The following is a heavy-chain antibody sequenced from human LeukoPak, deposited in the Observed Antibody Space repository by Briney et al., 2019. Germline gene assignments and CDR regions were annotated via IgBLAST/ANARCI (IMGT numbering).Heavy chain of an antibody. CDR2: ISSSSSAI. CDR3: VRDERYCTSTSCYVFDC. J-gene: IGHJ4*02. Sequence: GGSLRLSCTASRFXFSSYSMNWARQAPGKGLEWVSSISSSSSAIYYADSVKGRFTISRDNAKNSLYLQMNSLRDEDTAMYYCVRDERYCTSTSCYVFDCWGQGTLVTVSS. CDR1: RFXFSSYS. V-gene: IGHV3-48*02. D-gene: IGHD2-2*01.